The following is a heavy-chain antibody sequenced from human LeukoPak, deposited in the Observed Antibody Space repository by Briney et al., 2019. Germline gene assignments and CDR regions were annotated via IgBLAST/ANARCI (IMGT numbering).Heavy chain of an antibody. J-gene: IGHJ4*02. CDR1: RFTLRTYW. D-gene: IGHD5-18*01. Sequence: GGSLRLSCAASRFTLRTYWMLWVRQAPGKGLVWVSLINGDGRTTSYADSVKGRFTISRDNAKNTLDLQMNSLRDEDTAVYYCARGGYSAGFDYWGQGSLVTVSA. CDR3: ARGGYSAGFDY. CDR2: INGDGRTT. V-gene: IGHV3-74*01.